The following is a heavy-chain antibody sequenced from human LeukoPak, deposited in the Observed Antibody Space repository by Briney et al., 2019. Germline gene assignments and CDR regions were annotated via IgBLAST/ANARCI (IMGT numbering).Heavy chain of an antibody. D-gene: IGHD2-21*02. CDR3: AREDYNCGGDCYSSYFDY. CDR1: GYTFTGYY. CDR2: INPNSGDT. Sequence: ASVKVSCKASGYTFTGYYMHWVRQAPGQGLEWMGWINPNSGDTNYAQKLQGRVTMTRDTSISTAYMELSRLRSDDTAVYYCAREDYNCGGDCYSSYFDYWGQGTLVTVSS. J-gene: IGHJ4*02. V-gene: IGHV1-2*02.